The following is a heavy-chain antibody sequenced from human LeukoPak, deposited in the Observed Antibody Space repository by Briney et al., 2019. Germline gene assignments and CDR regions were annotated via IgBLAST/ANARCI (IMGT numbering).Heavy chain of an antibody. CDR1: GFTFRTYE. CDR2: ISGSGYPI. J-gene: IGHJ4*02. V-gene: IGHV3-48*03. CDR3: ARVRGLEWLLKHLDS. Sequence: GGSLRLSCTASGFTFRTYEMNWVRQAPGKGLEWVSYISGSGYPIYYADSVKGRFTISRDNAKNSLYLQMNSLRAEDTAIYYCARVRGLEWLLKHLDSWGQGTLVTVSS. D-gene: IGHD3-3*01.